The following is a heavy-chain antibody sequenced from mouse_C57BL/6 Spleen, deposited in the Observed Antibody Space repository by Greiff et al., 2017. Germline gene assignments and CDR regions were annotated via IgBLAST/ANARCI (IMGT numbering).Heavy chain of an antibody. V-gene: IGHV2-3*01. Sequence: QVQLKQSGPGLVAPSQSLSISCTVSGFSFTSYGVSWVRQPPGKGLEWLGVIWGDGSTNYHSALISRLSISKDNSKSKVVLKLNSLQTDETATCYCAEGGWTAYWGQGTLVTVSA. CDR1: GFSFTSYG. J-gene: IGHJ3*01. CDR2: IWGDGST. CDR3: AEGGWTAY. D-gene: IGHD1-1*02.